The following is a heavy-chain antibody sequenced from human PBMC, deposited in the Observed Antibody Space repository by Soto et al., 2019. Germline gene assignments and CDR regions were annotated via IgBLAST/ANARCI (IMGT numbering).Heavy chain of an antibody. J-gene: IGHJ6*02. V-gene: IGHV3-49*04. Sequence: PGGSLRLSCTASGFTFGDYAMSWVRQAPGKGLEWVGFIRSKAYGGTTEYAASVKGRFTISRDDSKSIAYLQMNSLKTEDTAVYYCTRVGITIFGVDPYGMDVWGQGTTVTVS. D-gene: IGHD3-3*01. CDR2: IRSKAYGGTT. CDR1: GFTFGDYA. CDR3: TRVGITIFGVDPYGMDV.